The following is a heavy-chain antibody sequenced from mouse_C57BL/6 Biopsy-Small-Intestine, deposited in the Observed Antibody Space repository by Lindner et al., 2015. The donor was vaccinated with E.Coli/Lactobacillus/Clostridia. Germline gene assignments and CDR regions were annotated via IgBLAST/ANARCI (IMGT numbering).Heavy chain of an antibody. V-gene: IGHV1-80*01. D-gene: IGHD1-2*01. CDR1: GYAFSNYW. CDR3: ARGGYGGPYYAMDY. CDR2: IYPGDGDT. J-gene: IGHJ4*01. Sequence: VQLQESGAELVKPGASVKISCKVSGYAFSNYWMNWVKQRPGKGLEWIGQIYPGDGDTNYNGKFKGKATLTADKSSSTAYMQLSSLTSEDSAVYFCARGGYGGPYYAMDYWGQGTSVTVSS.